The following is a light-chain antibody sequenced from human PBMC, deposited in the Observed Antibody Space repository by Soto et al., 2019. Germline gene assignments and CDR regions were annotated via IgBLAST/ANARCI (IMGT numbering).Light chain of an antibody. Sequence: EIVLTQSPGTLSLSPGERATLSCRASQSVSSSYFACYQQKPGQAPRLLIYGASSRATGIPDRFSGSVSGTDVTLNISRLEPEDFSVYCCQRYCSSPRTFGQGTKLEIK. CDR3: QRYCSSPRT. CDR2: GAS. CDR1: QSVSSSY. V-gene: IGKV3-20*01. J-gene: IGKJ2*01.